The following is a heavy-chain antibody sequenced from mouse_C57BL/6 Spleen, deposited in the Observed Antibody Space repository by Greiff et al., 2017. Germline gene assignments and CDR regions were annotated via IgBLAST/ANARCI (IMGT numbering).Heavy chain of an antibody. Sequence: QVQLKESGAELVRPGASVTLSCKASGYTFTDYEMHWVKQTPVHGLEWIGAIDPETGGTAYNQKFKGKAILTADKFSSTSYMELLSMTSEDSAVFYCTIYCGSSLYFDYWGQGATLTVYS. J-gene: IGHJ2*01. D-gene: IGHD1-1*01. CDR2: IDPETGGT. CDR3: TIYCGSSLYFDY. V-gene: IGHV1-15*01. CDR1: GYTFTDYE.